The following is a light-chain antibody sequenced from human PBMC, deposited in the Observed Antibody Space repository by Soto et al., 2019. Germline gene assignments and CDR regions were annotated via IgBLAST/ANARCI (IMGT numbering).Light chain of an antibody. CDR1: QSISNY. Sequence: DTQMTQSPSSLSASVGDRVTISCRASQSISNYLKWYQQKSGKAPTLLIHEATNLEAGVLSRFTGSRSGTEFTLTISSLQPEDIATYYCQQYHDLVFTFGQGTRLDIK. J-gene: IGKJ5*01. CDR2: EAT. CDR3: QQYHDLVFT. V-gene: IGKV1-33*01.